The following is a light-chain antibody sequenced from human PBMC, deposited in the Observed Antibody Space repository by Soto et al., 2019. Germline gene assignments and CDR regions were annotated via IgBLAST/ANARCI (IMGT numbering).Light chain of an antibody. CDR3: QPYGTSWWT. CDR1: QSVSSSY. J-gene: IGKJ1*01. Sequence: EIVLTQSPGTLSLSPGERATLSCRASQSVSSSYLAWYQQKPGQAPRLLISGASGRATGIPVRFSSGGSETDFTLTISRLEHEDFELYYCQPYGTSWWTLRQGTKVDLK. CDR2: GAS. V-gene: IGKV3-20*01.